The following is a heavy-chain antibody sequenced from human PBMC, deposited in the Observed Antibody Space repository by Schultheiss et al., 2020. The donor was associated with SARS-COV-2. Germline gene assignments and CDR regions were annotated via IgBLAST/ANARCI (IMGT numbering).Heavy chain of an antibody. V-gene: IGHV3-48*01. CDR1: GFTFSSYS. CDR2: ISSSSSTI. CDR3: AKDSLDYYDFWSGPGY. D-gene: IGHD3-3*01. J-gene: IGHJ4*02. Sequence: GGSLRLSCAASGFTFSSYSMNWVRQAPGKGLEWVSYISSSSSTIYYADSVKGRFTISRDNSKNTLYLQMNSLRAEDTAVYYCAKDSLDYYDFWSGPGYWGQGTLVTVSS.